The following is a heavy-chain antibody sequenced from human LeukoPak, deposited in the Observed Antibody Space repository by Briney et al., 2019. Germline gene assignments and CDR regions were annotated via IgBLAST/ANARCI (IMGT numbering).Heavy chain of an antibody. Sequence: HPGGSLRLSCAASGFTFSSYAMSWVRQAPGKGLEWVSAISGSGGSTYYADSVKGRFTISRDNSKNTLYLQMNSLRAEDTAVHYCANCFWEFYDFWSGYPHDSSDYWGQGTLVTVSS. CDR3: ANCFWEFYDFWSGYPHDSSDY. CDR1: GFTFSSYA. J-gene: IGHJ4*02. D-gene: IGHD3-3*01. V-gene: IGHV3-23*01. CDR2: ISGSGGST.